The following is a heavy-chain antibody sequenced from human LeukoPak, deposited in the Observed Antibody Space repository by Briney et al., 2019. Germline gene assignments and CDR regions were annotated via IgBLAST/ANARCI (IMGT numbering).Heavy chain of an antibody. CDR1: GFTFSSFA. CDR3: AKDLGSGYYYYGMDV. J-gene: IGHJ6*02. V-gene: IGHV3-23*01. Sequence: GGSLRLSCAASGFTFSSFAMIWVRQAPGKGLECVSVITSGDSTYYADSVKGRFIISRNNSKNTLYLQMNSLRAEDTALYYCAKDLGSGYYYYGMDVWGQGTMVTVSS. CDR2: ITSGDST. D-gene: IGHD3-16*01.